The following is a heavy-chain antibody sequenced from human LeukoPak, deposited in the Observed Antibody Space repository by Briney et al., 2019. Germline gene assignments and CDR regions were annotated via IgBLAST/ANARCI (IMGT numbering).Heavy chain of an antibody. D-gene: IGHD4-23*01. CDR3: ARRGKLDY. CDR1: GFTFSSYS. V-gene: IGHV3-21*01. CDR2: ISSRSSYI. Sequence: SGGSLRLSCAASGFTFSSYSMNWVRQGPGKGLEWVSSISSRSSYIYYADSVKGRFTISRDNAKNSLYLQMNSLRAEDTAVYYCARRGKLDYWGQGTLVTVSS. J-gene: IGHJ4*02.